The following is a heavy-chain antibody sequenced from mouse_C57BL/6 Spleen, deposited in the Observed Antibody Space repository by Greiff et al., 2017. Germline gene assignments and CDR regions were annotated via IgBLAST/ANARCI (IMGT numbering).Heavy chain of an antibody. CDR1: GYTFTSYG. V-gene: IGHV1-81*01. Sequence: LVESGAELARPGASVKLSCKASGYTFTSYGISWVKQRTGQGLEWIGEIYPRSGNTYYNEKFKGKATLTADKSSSTAYMELRSLTSEDSAVYFCARFLTTVVAKYFDVWGTGTTVTVSS. D-gene: IGHD1-1*01. CDR2: IYPRSGNT. CDR3: ARFLTTVVAKYFDV. J-gene: IGHJ1*03.